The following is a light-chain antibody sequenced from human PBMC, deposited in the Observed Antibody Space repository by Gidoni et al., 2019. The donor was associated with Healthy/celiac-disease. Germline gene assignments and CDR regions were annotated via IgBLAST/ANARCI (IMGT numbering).Light chain of an antibody. CDR2: QDS. V-gene: IGLV3-1*01. CDR1: GDKY. J-gene: IGLJ2*01. CDR3: QAWDSSTVV. Sequence: GDKYACWYQQKPGQSPVLVIYQDSKRPSGIPERFSGSNSGNTATLTISGTQAMDEADYYCQAWDSSTVVFGGGTKLTVL.